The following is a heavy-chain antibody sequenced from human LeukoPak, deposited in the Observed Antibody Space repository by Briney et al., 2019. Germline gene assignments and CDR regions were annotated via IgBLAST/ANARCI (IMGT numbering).Heavy chain of an antibody. CDR2: IYYSGST. V-gene: IGHV4-59*01. CDR1: GGSISSYY. CDR3: AREYSSSFDY. J-gene: IGHJ4*02. Sequence: AETLSLTCSVSGGSISSYYWSWIRQPPGKGLEWIGYIYYSGSTNYNPSLKSRVTISVDTSKNQFSLKLSSVTAADTAVYYCAREYSSSFDYWGQGTLVTVSS. D-gene: IGHD6-6*01.